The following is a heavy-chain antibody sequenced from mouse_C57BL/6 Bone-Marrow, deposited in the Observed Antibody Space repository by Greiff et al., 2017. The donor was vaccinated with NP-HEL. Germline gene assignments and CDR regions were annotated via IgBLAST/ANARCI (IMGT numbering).Heavy chain of an antibody. V-gene: IGHV14-4*01. D-gene: IGHD1-1*01. CDR1: GFNITDDY. J-gene: IGHJ2*01. CDR2: IDPENGAT. Sequence: VQLQQSGAELVRPGASVKLSCTASGFNITDDYMHWVKQRPEQGLEWIGWIDPENGATEYASKFQGKATITADTSSNTAYLQLSSLTSEDTAVYYCTTPSTVVAPCYFDDWGQGTTLTVSS. CDR3: TTPSTVVAPCYFDD.